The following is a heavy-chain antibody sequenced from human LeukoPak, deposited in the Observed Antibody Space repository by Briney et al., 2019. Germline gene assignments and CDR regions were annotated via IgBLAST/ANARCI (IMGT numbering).Heavy chain of an antibody. CDR1: GGSISSSNW. CDR3: ARHPHDYGDYQDGGY. J-gene: IGHJ4*02. Sequence: PSETLSLTCAVSGGSISSSNWWSWVRQPPGKGLEWIEEIYHSGSTNYNPSLKSRVTISVDKSKNQFSLKLSSVTAADTAVYYCARHPHDYGDYQDGGYWGQGTLVTVSS. V-gene: IGHV4-4*02. D-gene: IGHD4-17*01. CDR2: IYHSGST.